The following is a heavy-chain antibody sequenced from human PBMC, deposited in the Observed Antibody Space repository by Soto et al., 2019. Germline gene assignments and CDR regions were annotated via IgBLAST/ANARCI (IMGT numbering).Heavy chain of an antibody. CDR3: VRQEQTLSDGFSTDPRGWFDS. CDR1: GYIFSTYW. J-gene: IGHJ5*01. V-gene: IGHV5-51*01. Sequence: GESLKISCKTSGYIFSTYWIGWVREVPLKGLEWMGIIYPFDSDTRYSPSFQGQVTISADTSISTVYLQWSSLRASDTAIYYCVRQEQTLSDGFSTDPRGWFDSWGQGTLVTVSS. CDR2: IYPFDSDT. D-gene: IGHD3-9*01.